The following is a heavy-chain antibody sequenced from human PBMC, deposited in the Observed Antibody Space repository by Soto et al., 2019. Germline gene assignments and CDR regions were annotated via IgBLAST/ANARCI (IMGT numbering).Heavy chain of an antibody. CDR2: LVPIYRTA. CDR1: GGTFSSYR. V-gene: IGHV1-69*13. J-gene: IGHJ4*02. CDR3: VRDSGAKLSSS. D-gene: IGHD6-13*01. Sequence: SVKVSCKASGGTFSSYRINWVRQAPGQGLEWVGGLVPIYRTADYAQKFQGRVTITADESARTSYMELRSLKSQDTAVYYCVRDSGAKLSSSWGQGTLVTVSS.